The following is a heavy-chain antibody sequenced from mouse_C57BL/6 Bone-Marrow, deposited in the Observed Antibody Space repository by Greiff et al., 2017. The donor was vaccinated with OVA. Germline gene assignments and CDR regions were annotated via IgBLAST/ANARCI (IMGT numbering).Heavy chain of an antibody. D-gene: IGHD2-3*01. V-gene: IGHV1-82*01. J-gene: IGHJ1*03. CDR3: ARGDGYHWYFDV. CDR1: GYAFSSSW. Sequence: VKLMESGPELVKPGASVKISCKASGYAFSSSWMNWVKQRPGKGLEWIGRIYPGDGDTNYNGKFKGKATLTADKSSSTAYMQLSSLTSEDSAVYFCARGDGYHWYFDVWGTGTTVTVSS. CDR2: IYPGDGDT.